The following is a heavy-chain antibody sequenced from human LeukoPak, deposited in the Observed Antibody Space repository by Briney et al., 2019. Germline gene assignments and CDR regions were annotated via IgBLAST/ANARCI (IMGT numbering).Heavy chain of an antibody. CDR3: ARAMRSGYDY. D-gene: IGHD5-12*01. J-gene: IGHJ4*02. Sequence: GGSLRLSCAASGFTFSNYGMNWVRQAPGKGLEWVSYISSGSDAIYYADSVKGRFSISRDNAKNSLYLEMNSLRDEDTAVYFCARAMRSGYDYWGQGTPVIVSS. V-gene: IGHV3-48*02. CDR2: ISSGSDAI. CDR1: GFTFSNYG.